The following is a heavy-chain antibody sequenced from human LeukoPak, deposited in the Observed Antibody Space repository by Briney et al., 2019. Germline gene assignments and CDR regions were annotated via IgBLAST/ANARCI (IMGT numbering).Heavy chain of an antibody. J-gene: IGHJ4*02. V-gene: IGHV3-53*01. CDR2: LYSGGSA. CDR1: GFTISSNY. CDR3: ARSSDGDYYYYFDY. D-gene: IGHD4-17*01. Sequence: PGGSLRLSCAASGFTISSNYMSWVRQAPGKGLEWVSVLYSGGSAYYADSVRGRFTISRDNSKNTLYLQMSSLRAEDTAVYYCARSSDGDYYYYFDYWGQGTLVTSP.